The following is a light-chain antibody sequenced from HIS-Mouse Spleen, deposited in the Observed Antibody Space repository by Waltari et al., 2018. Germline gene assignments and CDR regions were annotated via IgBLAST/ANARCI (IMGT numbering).Light chain of an antibody. Sequence: SYELTQPPSVSVSPGQTARITCSGDALPKQYAYCYQQKPGQAPVLVIYKDSERPSGIPERFSGSSSGTTVTLTISGVQAEDEADYYCQSADSSGTYIWVFGGGTKLTVL. CDR2: KDS. J-gene: IGLJ3*02. CDR3: QSADSSGTYIWV. V-gene: IGLV3-25*03. CDR1: ALPKQY.